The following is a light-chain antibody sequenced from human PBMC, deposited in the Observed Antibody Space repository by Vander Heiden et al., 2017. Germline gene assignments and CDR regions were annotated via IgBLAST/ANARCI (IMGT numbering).Light chain of an antibody. V-gene: IGLV1-40*01. Sequence: QSVLTQPPSMSGAPGQAVTISCTGSRSNIGAGYDVHWYQQLPGTAPKLLIYGNSNRPSGVPDRFSGSKSGTSASLAITGLQAEDEADYYCQSYDSSLSGVVFGGGTKLTVL. CDR3: QSYDSSLSGVV. J-gene: IGLJ2*01. CDR1: RSNIGAGYD. CDR2: GNS.